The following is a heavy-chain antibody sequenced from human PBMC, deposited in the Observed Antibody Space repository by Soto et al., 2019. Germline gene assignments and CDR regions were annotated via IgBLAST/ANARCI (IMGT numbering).Heavy chain of an antibody. CDR1: GYTFTGYY. Sequence: ASVKVSCKASGYTFTGYYMHWVRQAPGQGLEWMGWINPNSGGTNYAQKFQGRVTMTRDTSISTAYMELSRLRSDDTAVYYCAKGHYYDNSGNWVANQAFDYWGQGNLVTVSS. CDR2: INPNSGGT. CDR3: AKGHYYDNSGNWVANQAFDY. D-gene: IGHD3-22*01. J-gene: IGHJ4*02. V-gene: IGHV1-2*02.